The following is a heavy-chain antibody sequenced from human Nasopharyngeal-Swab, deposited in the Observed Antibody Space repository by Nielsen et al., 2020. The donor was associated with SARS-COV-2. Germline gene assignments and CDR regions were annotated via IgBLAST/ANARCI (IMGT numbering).Heavy chain of an antibody. D-gene: IGHD3-22*01. V-gene: IGHV1-18*01. CDR3: ARDLTMIDAFDI. Sequence: ASVKVSCKASGYTFTSYGISWVRQAPGQGLEWMGWISAYNDNTNYAQKLQGRVTMTTDTSTSTAYMELRSLRSDDTAVYYCARDLTMIDAFDIWGQGTMVTVSS. J-gene: IGHJ3*02. CDR1: GYTFTSYG. CDR2: ISAYNDNT.